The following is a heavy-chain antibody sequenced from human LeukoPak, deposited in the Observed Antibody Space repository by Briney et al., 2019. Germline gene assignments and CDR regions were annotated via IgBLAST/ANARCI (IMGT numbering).Heavy chain of an antibody. CDR1: GFTFSSYW. CDR2: INSDGSST. CDR3: AGGSGSFHY. V-gene: IGHV3-74*01. D-gene: IGHD6-19*01. J-gene: IGHJ4*02. Sequence: GGSLRLSCAASGFTFSSYWMHWVRQAPGKGLVWVSRINSDGSSTSYADSVKGRFTISRDNAKNTLYLQMNSLRGEDTAMYYCAGGSGSFHYWGQGTLVTVSS.